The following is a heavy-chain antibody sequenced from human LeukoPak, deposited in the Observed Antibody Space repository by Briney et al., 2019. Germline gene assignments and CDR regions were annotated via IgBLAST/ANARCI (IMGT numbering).Heavy chain of an antibody. D-gene: IGHD3-22*01. CDR1: GLTFEDYA. CDR3: ASHASYYYDSSGYRHFDF. CDR2: INWNGGST. J-gene: IGHJ4*02. V-gene: IGHV3-20*04. Sequence: PGGSLRLSCVASGLTFEDYALSWVRQAPGKGLEWVSGINWNGGSTGYADSVKGRFTISSDNAKNSLYLQMNSLRAEDTALYYCASHASYYYDSSGYRHFDFWGQGTLVTVSS.